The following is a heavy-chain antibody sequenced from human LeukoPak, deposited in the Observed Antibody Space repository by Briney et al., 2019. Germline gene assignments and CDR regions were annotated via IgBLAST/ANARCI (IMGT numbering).Heavy chain of an antibody. CDR3: ARGLYTMIRGVIIY. D-gene: IGHD3-10*01. CDR1: GYTFTNYA. V-gene: IGHV1-8*02. Sequence: GASVKVSCKASGYTFTNYAMNWVRQAPGQGLEWMGWMNPNSGNTGYAQKFQGRVTMTRNTSISTAYMELSSLRSEDTAVYYCARGLYTMIRGVIIYWGQGTLVTVSS. J-gene: IGHJ4*02. CDR2: MNPNSGNT.